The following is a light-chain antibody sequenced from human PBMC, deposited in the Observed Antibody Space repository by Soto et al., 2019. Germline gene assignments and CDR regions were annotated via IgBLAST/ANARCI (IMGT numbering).Light chain of an antibody. CDR3: QQLSNWPLT. CDR1: QRVSDY. V-gene: IGKV3-11*01. CDR2: DAS. Sequence: EIVLTQSPATVSLSPGERATLSCRASQRVSDYLAWYQHKPGQAPRLLISDASNRAAGIPARFSGSGYDTDFTLTISSLEHEDSAAYYCQQLSNWPLTFGGGTKVEIK. J-gene: IGKJ4*01.